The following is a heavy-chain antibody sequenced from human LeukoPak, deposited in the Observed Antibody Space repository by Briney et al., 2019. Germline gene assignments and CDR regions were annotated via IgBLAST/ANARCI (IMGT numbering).Heavy chain of an antibody. J-gene: IGHJ4*02. Sequence: SETLSLTCTVFGSSINSVYSWGWIRQPPGKGLEWIGSIYHNGNTYYNSSLKSRVSISVHTSGNQFSLKLSSVTAADTAVYYCASYKTYYDSSGNPLDYWGQGTLVTVSS. D-gene: IGHD3-22*01. CDR1: GSSINSVYS. V-gene: IGHV4-38-2*02. CDR3: ASYKTYYDSSGNPLDY. CDR2: IYHNGNT.